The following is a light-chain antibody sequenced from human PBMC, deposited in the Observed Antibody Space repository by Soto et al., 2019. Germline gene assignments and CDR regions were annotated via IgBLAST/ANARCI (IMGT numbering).Light chain of an antibody. V-gene: IGLV1-40*01. CDR3: QSYDSSLSGWRV. CDR1: SSKIGAGYD. CDR2: GNS. J-gene: IGLJ1*01. Sequence: QSLLTQPPSVSWAPGQRGTISCTGKSSKIGAGYDVHWYQQLPGTAPKLLIYGNSNRPSGVPDRFSGSKSGTSASLAITGLQAEDEADYYCQSYDSSLSGWRVFGTGTKVTVL.